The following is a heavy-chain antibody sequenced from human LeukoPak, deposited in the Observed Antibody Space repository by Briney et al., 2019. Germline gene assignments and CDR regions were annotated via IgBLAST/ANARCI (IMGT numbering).Heavy chain of an antibody. Sequence: GRSLRLSCAASGFTFDDYAMHWVRQAPGKGLEWVSGISWNSGSIGYADSVKGRFTISRDNAKNLLYLQMNSLRAEDTALYYCAKDLGIDWGQGTLVTVSS. CDR1: GFTFDDYA. CDR2: ISWNSGSI. CDR3: AKDLGID. D-gene: IGHD2-15*01. J-gene: IGHJ4*02. V-gene: IGHV3-9*01.